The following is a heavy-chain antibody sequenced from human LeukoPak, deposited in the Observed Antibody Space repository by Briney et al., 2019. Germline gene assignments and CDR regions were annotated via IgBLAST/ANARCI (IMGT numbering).Heavy chain of an antibody. CDR3: AMVSFYGSGSYRN. V-gene: IGHV1-18*01. CDR1: GYAFNSYG. Sequence: ASVTVSCKASGYAFNSYGISWVRQAPGQGLEWMGWINPHNDNTNYAQKLQGRVTMTTDTSTSTAYMELRSLRSDDTAVYYCAMVSFYGSGSYRNWGQGALVTVSS. D-gene: IGHD3-10*01. J-gene: IGHJ4*02. CDR2: INPHNDNT.